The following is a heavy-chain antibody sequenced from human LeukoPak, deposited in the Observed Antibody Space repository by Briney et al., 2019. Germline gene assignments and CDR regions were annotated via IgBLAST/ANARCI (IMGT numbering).Heavy chain of an antibody. V-gene: IGHV4-61*01. Sequence: SETLSLTCTVSGGSVSSASYYWSWIRQPPGKGLEWIGYIHYTGSTNYNPSLKSRVTIAVDTSKNQFSLKLSSVTAADTAVYYCGRIRDGGMDVWGQGTTVTVSS. J-gene: IGHJ6*02. CDR3: GRIRDGGMDV. CDR2: IHYTGST. CDR1: GGSVSSASYY. D-gene: IGHD2-15*01.